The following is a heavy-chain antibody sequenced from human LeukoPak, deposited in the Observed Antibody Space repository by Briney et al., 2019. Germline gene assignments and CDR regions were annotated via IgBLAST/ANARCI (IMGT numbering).Heavy chain of an antibody. CDR2: INHSGST. CDR3: ARGSIPLGDYYDSSGYYGGRYFDY. J-gene: IGHJ4*02. CDR1: GGSFSGYY. V-gene: IGHV4-34*01. Sequence: SETLSLTCAVYGGSFSGYYWSWIRQPPGKGLEWIGEINHSGSTNYNPSLKSRVTISVDTSKNQFSLKLSSVTAADTAVYYCARGSIPLGDYYDSSGYYGGRYFDYWGQGTLVTVSS. D-gene: IGHD3-22*01.